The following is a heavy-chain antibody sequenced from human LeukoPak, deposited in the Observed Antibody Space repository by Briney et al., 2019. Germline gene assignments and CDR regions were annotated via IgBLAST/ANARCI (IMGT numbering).Heavy chain of an antibody. CDR1: GFTFSSYG. D-gene: IGHD3-3*01. CDR3: ARESAGLYDFWSRGPNWFDP. Sequence: GGSLRLSCAASGFTFSSYGMHWVRQAPGKGLEWVAVIWYDGSNKYYADSAKGRFTISRDNSKNTLYLQMNSLRAEDTAVYYCARESAGLYDFWSRGPNWFDPWGQGTLVTVSS. J-gene: IGHJ5*02. V-gene: IGHV3-33*01. CDR2: IWYDGSNK.